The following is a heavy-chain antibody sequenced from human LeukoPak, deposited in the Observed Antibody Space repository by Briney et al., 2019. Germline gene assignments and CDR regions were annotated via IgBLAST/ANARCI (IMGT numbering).Heavy chain of an antibody. CDR3: ARWEGGSYYDFDY. Sequence: SETLSLTCTVSGGSISSYYWSWIRQPPGKGLEWIGYLYYSGSTNYNPSLKSRVTISVDTSKNQFSLKLSSVTAADTAVYYCARWEGGSYYDFDYWGQGTLVTVSS. J-gene: IGHJ4*02. CDR1: GGSISSYY. D-gene: IGHD1-26*01. V-gene: IGHV4-59*12. CDR2: LYYSGST.